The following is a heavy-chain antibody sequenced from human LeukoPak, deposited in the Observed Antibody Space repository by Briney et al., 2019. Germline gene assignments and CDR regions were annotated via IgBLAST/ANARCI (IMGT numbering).Heavy chain of an antibody. V-gene: IGHV4-59*01. D-gene: IGHD4-23*01. Sequence: PSETLSLTCTVSRGAISSFYGSWIRQPPGKGLEWIGYISYSGNTKYNPSLKSRVTISVDTSKNQFSLKLSCVTAADTAVYYCARDYGGKFDYWGQGTLVTVSS. J-gene: IGHJ4*02. CDR1: RGAISSFY. CDR2: ISYSGNT. CDR3: ARDYGGKFDY.